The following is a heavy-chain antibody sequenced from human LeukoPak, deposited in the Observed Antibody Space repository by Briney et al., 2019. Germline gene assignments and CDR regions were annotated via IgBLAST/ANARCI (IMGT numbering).Heavy chain of an antibody. CDR2: ISSSSSYI. V-gene: IGHV3-21*01. J-gene: IGHJ4*02. D-gene: IGHD5-18*01. Sequence: GGSLRLSCAASGFTFSSYSMNWVRQAPGKGLEWVSSISSSSSYIYYADSVKGRFTISRDNAKNSLYLQMNSLRVEDTAVYYCARAGDVDTAMVFQYFDYWGQGTLVTVSS. CDR1: GFTFSSYS. CDR3: ARAGDVDTAMVFQYFDY.